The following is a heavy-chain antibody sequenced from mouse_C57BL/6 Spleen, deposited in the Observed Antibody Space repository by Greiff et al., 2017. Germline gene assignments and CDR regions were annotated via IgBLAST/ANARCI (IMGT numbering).Heavy chain of an antibody. Sequence: VKLQESGAELVRPGASVTLSCKASGYTFTDYEMHWVKQTPVHGLEWIGAIDPETGGTAYNQKFKGKAILTADKSSSTAYMELRSLTSEDSAVYYCTRSHYSNYGWFAYWGQGTLVTVSA. CDR3: TRSHYSNYGWFAY. V-gene: IGHV1-15*01. CDR2: IDPETGGT. CDR1: GYTFTDYE. D-gene: IGHD2-5*01. J-gene: IGHJ3*01.